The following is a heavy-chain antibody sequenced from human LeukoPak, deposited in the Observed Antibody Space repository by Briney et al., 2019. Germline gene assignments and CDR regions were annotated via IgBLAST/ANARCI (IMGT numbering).Heavy chain of an antibody. CDR3: SKVRFLGWLFDAFDI. CDR2: ISGSSGST. D-gene: IGHD3-3*01. J-gene: IGHJ3*02. CDR1: GFTFSSYA. Sequence: GGSLRLSCAASGFTFSSYAMSWVRQAPGKGLEWVSAISGSSGSTYYADSVKGRFTISRDNSKNTLYLQMNSLRAEDTAVYYWSKVRFLGWLFDAFDIWGQGTMVTVSS. V-gene: IGHV3-23*01.